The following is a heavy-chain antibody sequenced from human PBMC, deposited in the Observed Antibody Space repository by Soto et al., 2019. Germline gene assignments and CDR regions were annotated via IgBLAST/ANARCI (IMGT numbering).Heavy chain of an antibody. CDR2: ISGSGDNR. D-gene: IGHD3-3*01. Sequence: EVVLLESGGGLVQSGGSLRLSCAASGFIFKNYAMSWVRQAPGKGLEWVSAISGSGDNRYYADFVRGRFTISRDNSKSVVFLQMDSLTAEDSAVYFGASEVGDFWSGYGGRGKGTLVTVS. V-gene: IGHV3-23*01. CDR3: ASEVGDFWSGYGG. CDR1: GFIFKNYA. J-gene: IGHJ4*02.